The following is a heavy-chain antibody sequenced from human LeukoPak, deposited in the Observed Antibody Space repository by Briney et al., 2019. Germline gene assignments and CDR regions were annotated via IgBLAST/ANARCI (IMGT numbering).Heavy chain of an antibody. J-gene: IGHJ2*01. CDR1: GASISSTSYY. CDR2: IYYSGST. Sequence: SETLSLTCTVSGASISSTSYYWGWIRQPPGKGLEWIGSIYYSGSTYYNPSLKSRLTISVDTSKNQFSLKLSSVAAADTAMYYCARNVTTVVSVHWYFDLWGRGTLVTVSS. V-gene: IGHV4-39*01. D-gene: IGHD4-23*01. CDR3: ARNVTTVVSVHWYFDL.